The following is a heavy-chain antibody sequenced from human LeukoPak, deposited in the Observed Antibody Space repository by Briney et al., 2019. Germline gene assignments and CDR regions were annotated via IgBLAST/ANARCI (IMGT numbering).Heavy chain of an antibody. J-gene: IGHJ3*02. CDR2: INHSGST. CDR3: ARGRPDAFDI. Sequence: PSETLSLTCAVYGGSCSGYYWSWIRQPPGKGLEWIGEINHSGSTNYNPSLKSRVTISVDTSKNQFSLKLSSVTAADTAVYYCARGRPDAFDIWGQGTMVTVSS. V-gene: IGHV4-34*01. CDR1: GGSCSGYY.